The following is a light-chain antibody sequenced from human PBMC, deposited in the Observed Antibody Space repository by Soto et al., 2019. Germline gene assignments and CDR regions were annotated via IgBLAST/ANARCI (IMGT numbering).Light chain of an antibody. Sequence: QSALTQPASVSRSPGQSITISCTGTSSDVGGYNDVSWYQQHPGKAPKLMIYDVSNRPSGVSNLFSASKSGNTASLTISGLQAEDEADSYCSSYTSSSTYVVFGGGTKLTVL. V-gene: IGLV2-14*01. CDR3: SSYTSSSTYVV. CDR1: SSDVGGYND. J-gene: IGLJ2*01. CDR2: DVS.